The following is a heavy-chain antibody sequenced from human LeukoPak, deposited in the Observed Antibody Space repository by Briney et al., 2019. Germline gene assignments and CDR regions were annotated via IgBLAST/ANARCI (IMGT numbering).Heavy chain of an antibody. D-gene: IGHD2-15*01. V-gene: IGHV3-13*01. CDR3: ARGYPGLHYFDY. Sequence: PGGSLRLSCAASGFTFSSYDMPWVRQATGKGLEWVSAIGTAGDTYYPGSVKGRFTLSRENAKNSLYLQMNSLRAGDTAVYYCARGYPGLHYFDYWGQGTLVTVSS. J-gene: IGHJ4*02. CDR2: IGTAGDT. CDR1: GFTFSSYD.